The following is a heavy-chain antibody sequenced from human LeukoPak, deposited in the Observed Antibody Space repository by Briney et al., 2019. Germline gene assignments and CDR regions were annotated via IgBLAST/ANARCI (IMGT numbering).Heavy chain of an antibody. CDR3: ARELQDVLLWFGESYDAFDT. CDR1: GFTFSSYW. Sequence: GSLRLSCAASGFTFSSYWMSWVRQAPGKGLEWVANIKQDGSEKYYVDSVKGRFTISRDNAKNSLYLQMNSLRAEDTAVYYCARELQDVLLWFGESYDAFDTWGQGTMVTVSS. V-gene: IGHV3-7*01. D-gene: IGHD3-10*01. CDR2: IKQDGSEK. J-gene: IGHJ3*02.